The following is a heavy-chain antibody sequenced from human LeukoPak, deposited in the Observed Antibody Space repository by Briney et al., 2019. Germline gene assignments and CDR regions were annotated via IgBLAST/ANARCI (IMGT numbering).Heavy chain of an antibody. V-gene: IGHV4-30-2*01. D-gene: IGHD5-24*01. Sequence: SETLSLTCTVSGGSISSGGYYWSWIRQPPGKGLEWIGYIYHSGSTYYNPSLKSRVTISVDRSKNQFSLKLSSVTAADTAVYYCARDQLEMATGMDVWGKGTTVTVSS. CDR2: IYHSGST. CDR3: ARDQLEMATGMDV. J-gene: IGHJ6*03. CDR1: GGSISSGGYY.